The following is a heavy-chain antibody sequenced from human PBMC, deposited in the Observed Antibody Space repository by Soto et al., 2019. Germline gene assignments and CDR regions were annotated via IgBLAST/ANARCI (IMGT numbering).Heavy chain of an antibody. D-gene: IGHD3-10*01. V-gene: IGHV5-51*01. CDR1: GYSFTSYW. Sequence: GESLKISCKGSGYSFTSYWIGWVRQMPGKGLEWMGIIYPGDSDTRYSPSFQGQVTISADKSISTAYLQWSSLKASDTAMYYCARHDHYYRSGSYYYYYGMDVWGQGTTVTVSS. J-gene: IGHJ6*02. CDR2: IYPGDSDT. CDR3: ARHDHYYRSGSYYYYYGMDV.